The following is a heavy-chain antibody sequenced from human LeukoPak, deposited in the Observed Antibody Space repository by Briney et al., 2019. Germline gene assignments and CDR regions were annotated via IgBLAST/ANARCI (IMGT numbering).Heavy chain of an antibody. CDR1: GFTFSTYS. D-gene: IGHD3-10*01. V-gene: IGHV3-21*01. CDR3: ARVAFGSHAMDV. J-gene: IGHJ6*04. CDR2: ISSDSTYI. Sequence: NTGGSLRLSCAASGFTFSTYSMCWVRQAPGKGLEWVSSISSDSTYIYYLDSVKGRFTVSRDNAKHSLYLYMNSLRAEDTAVYYCARVAFGSHAMDVWGKGTTVTVSS.